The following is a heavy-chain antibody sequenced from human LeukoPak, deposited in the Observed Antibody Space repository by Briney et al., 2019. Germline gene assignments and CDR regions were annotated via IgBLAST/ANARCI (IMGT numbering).Heavy chain of an antibody. Sequence: PGGSLRLSCAASGFTFSSYAMHWVRQAPGKGLEWVEVISYDGSNKYYADSVKGRFTISRDNSKNTLYLQMNSLRAEDTAVYYCARDYDYDFWSGLDYWGQGTLVTVSS. J-gene: IGHJ4*02. D-gene: IGHD3-3*01. CDR3: ARDYDYDFWSGLDY. CDR1: GFTFSSYA. CDR2: ISYDGSNK. V-gene: IGHV3-30-3*01.